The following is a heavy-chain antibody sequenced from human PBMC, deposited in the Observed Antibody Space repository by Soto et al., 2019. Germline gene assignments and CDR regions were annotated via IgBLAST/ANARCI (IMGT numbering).Heavy chain of an antibody. Sequence: VKVSCKTSGYTFTAYDLHWVRQAPGQGLEWMGWINPNSGDTNYAQKFQGRVTMTRDTSISTAYMDLTRLTSDDTAVFYCARSSGRFSDFDHWGQGTLVTVSS. J-gene: IGHJ4*02. CDR2: INPNSGDT. CDR1: GYTFTAYD. V-gene: IGHV1-2*02. D-gene: IGHD1-26*01. CDR3: ARSSGRFSDFDH.